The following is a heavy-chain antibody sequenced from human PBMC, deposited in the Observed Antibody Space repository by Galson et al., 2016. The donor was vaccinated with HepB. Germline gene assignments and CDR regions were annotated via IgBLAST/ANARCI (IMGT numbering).Heavy chain of an antibody. J-gene: IGHJ6*02. CDR3: AKDRNRYDFYSMDV. V-gene: IGHV3-30*18. CDR1: GFTFSSYG. D-gene: IGHD5-12*01. Sequence: LRLSCAASGFTFSSYGMHWVRQAPGKGLEWVAVILYDGSNKYYADSVKGRFTISRDNSKNTLYLQMNSLRAEDTAVYYCAKDRNRYDFYSMDVWGQGTTVTVSS. CDR2: ILYDGSNK.